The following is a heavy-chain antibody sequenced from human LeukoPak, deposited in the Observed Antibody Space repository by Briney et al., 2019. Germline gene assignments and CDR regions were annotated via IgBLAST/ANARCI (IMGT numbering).Heavy chain of an antibody. CDR1: EGTFSSYA. Sequence: GASVKVSCKASEGTFSSYAISWVRQAPGQGLEWMGGIIPIFGTANFAQKFQGRVTITADESTSTAYMELSSLRSEDTAVYYCARGVGGPRYYYYYMDVWGKGTTVTVSS. J-gene: IGHJ6*03. D-gene: IGHD3-16*01. CDR3: ARGVGGPRYYYYYMDV. CDR2: IIPIFGTA. V-gene: IGHV1-69*13.